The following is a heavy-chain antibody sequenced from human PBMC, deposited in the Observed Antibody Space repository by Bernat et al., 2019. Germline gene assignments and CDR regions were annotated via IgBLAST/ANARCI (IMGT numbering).Heavy chain of an antibody. CDR1: GGSISSGGYY. CDR2: IYYSGST. CDR3: ARERRTVTQKNDAFDI. J-gene: IGHJ3*02. Sequence: QVQLQESGPGLVKPSQTLSLTCTVSGGSISSGGYYWSWIRQHPGKGLEWIGYIYYSGSTYYNPSLKSRVTISVDTSKNQFSLKLSSVTAADTAVYYCARERRTVTQKNDAFDIWGQGTMVTVSS. V-gene: IGHV4-31*03. D-gene: IGHD4-17*01.